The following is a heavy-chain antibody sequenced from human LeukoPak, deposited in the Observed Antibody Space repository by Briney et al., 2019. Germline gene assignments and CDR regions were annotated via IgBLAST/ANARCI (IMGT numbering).Heavy chain of an antibody. CDR3: ARLGYYGSGSYGVYYFDY. V-gene: IGHV5-51*01. Sequence: GESLKISCKGSGYSFTSYWIGWERQMPGKGLEWMGIIYPGDSDTRYSPSFQGQVTLSADKSISTAYLQWSSLTASDTAMYYCARLGYYGSGSYGVYYFDYWGQGTLVTVSS. D-gene: IGHD3-10*01. CDR2: IYPGDSDT. CDR1: GYSFTSYW. J-gene: IGHJ4*02.